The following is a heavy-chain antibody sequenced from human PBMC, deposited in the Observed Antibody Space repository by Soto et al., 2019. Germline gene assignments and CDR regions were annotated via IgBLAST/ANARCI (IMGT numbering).Heavy chain of an antibody. J-gene: IGHJ4*02. V-gene: IGHV1-69*06. Sequence: QAHLAQSGAEVKKPGSSVTVSCKASGGTFNSYGISWVRQAPGQGLDWMGVIIPLYGTVNYAQKFQGRVSITADKSTSTAYMDLNSLRSDDTAVYYCVRVRVIRGVIPSHFGLWGQGTQVTVSS. CDR3: VRVRVIRGVIPSHFGL. CDR2: IIPLYGTV. D-gene: IGHD3-10*01. CDR1: GGTFNSYG.